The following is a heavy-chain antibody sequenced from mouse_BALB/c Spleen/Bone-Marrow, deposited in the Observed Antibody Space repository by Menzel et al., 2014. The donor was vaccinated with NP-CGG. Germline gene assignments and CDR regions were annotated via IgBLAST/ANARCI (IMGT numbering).Heavy chain of an antibody. CDR3: ARTAYYAMDY. CDR2: INPGSSTI. Sequence: EVKVIESGGGLVQPGGSLNLSCAASGFDFSRYWMSWARQAPGKGQEWIGEINPGSSTINYTPSLKDKFITSRDNAKNTLYLQMSKVRSEDTALYYCARTAYYAMDYWGQGTSVTVSS. CDR1: GFDFSRYW. J-gene: IGHJ4*01. V-gene: IGHV4-2*02.